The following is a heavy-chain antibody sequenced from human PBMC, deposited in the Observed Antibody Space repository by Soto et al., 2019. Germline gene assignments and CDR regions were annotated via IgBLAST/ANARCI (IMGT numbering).Heavy chain of an antibody. CDR3: ARALRAFSGWYSGLDY. Sequence: QVQLVQSGAEVKKPGSSGKVSCKASGGTFSSYAISWVRQAPGQGLEWMGGIIPIFGTGNYAQKFQGRVTITADESTSTAYMELSSLRSEDTAVYYCARALRAFSGWYSGLDYWGQGTLVTLSS. D-gene: IGHD6-19*01. J-gene: IGHJ4*02. CDR2: IIPIFGTG. CDR1: GGTFSSYA. V-gene: IGHV1-69*01.